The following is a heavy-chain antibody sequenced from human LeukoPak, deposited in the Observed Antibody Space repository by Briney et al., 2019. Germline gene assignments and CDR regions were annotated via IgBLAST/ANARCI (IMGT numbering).Heavy chain of an antibody. Sequence: SVKVSCKASGGTFSSYAISWVRQAPGQGLEWMGRIIPILGIANYAQKFQGRVTITADKSTSTAYMELSSLRSEDTAVYYCASGGYCSGGSCYSDWFDPWGQGTLVTVSS. CDR1: GGTFSSYA. CDR2: IIPILGIA. J-gene: IGHJ5*02. V-gene: IGHV1-69*04. D-gene: IGHD2-15*01. CDR3: ASGGYCSGGSCYSDWFDP.